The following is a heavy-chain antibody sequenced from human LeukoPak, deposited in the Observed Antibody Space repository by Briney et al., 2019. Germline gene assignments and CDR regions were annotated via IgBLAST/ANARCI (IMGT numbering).Heavy chain of an antibody. CDR3: ASTNYYDSSGYYYGANWFDP. D-gene: IGHD3-22*01. V-gene: IGHV4-4*09. CDR1: GGSISSYY. J-gene: IGHJ5*02. Sequence: PSETLSLTCTVSGGSISSYYWSWIRQPPGKGLEWIGYIYTSGSTNYNPSLKSRVTILVDTSKDQFSLKLSSVTAADTAVYYCASTNYYDSSGYYYGANWFDPWGQGTLVTVSS. CDR2: IYTSGST.